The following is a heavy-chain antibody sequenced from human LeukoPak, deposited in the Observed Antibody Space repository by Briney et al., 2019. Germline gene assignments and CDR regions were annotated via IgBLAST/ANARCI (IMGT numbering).Heavy chain of an antibody. CDR1: GGSISSYY. Sequence: SETLSLTCTVSGGSISSYYWSWIRQPPGKGLEWIGYIYYSGSTNYNPSLKSRVTISVDTSKNQFSLKLSSVTAADTAVYYCARDRSYYDSSVYYSDAFDIWGQGTMVTVSS. CDR2: IYYSGST. CDR3: ARDRSYYDSSVYYSDAFDI. J-gene: IGHJ3*02. D-gene: IGHD3-22*01. V-gene: IGHV4-59*01.